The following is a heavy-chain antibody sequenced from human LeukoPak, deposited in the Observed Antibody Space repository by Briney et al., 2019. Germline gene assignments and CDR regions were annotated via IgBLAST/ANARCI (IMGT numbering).Heavy chain of an antibody. CDR2: MNPNSGNT. CDR3: ERGGDNLGNFDY. CDR1: GYTLTSYD. D-gene: IGHD1-14*01. V-gene: IGHV1-8*01. Sequence: ASVKVSCKASGYTLTSYDRNWVLQAPGQGREWMGGMNPNSGNTGYAQKFQGRVTMTRNTSISTAYMELTRLRSEDKGIYYCERGGDNLGNFDYWGQETLVTVSS. J-gene: IGHJ4*02.